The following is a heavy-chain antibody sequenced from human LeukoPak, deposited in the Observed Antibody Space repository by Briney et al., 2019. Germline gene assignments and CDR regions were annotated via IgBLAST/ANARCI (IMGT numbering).Heavy chain of an antibody. Sequence: SETLSLTCAVYGGSLTKYFWSWIRQSPGKGWEWVGELNDSGSTNTKPSLESGVTVSVATSKNQFSLKLISVTAADTAMYFCARLYMVEGFSTGSFDSWGQGILVTVSS. V-gene: IGHV4-34*01. CDR1: GGSLTKYF. CDR2: LNDSGST. J-gene: IGHJ4*02. D-gene: IGHD3-10*01. CDR3: ARLYMVEGFSTGSFDS.